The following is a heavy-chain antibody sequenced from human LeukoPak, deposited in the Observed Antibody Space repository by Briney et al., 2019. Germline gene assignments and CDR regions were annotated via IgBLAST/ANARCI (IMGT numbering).Heavy chain of an antibody. CDR3: VREGVSSSWNNWYFDL. CDR1: GFTFSRSD. Sequence: QAGGSLRLSCAASGFTFSRSDMHWVRQATGKGLEWVSAVGTPGDTYYPGSVKGRFTISRENAKNSLYLQMNSLTAGDTAVYYCVREGVSSSWNNWYFDLRGRGTLVTVSS. D-gene: IGHD6-13*01. J-gene: IGHJ2*01. CDR2: VGTPGDT. V-gene: IGHV3-13*01.